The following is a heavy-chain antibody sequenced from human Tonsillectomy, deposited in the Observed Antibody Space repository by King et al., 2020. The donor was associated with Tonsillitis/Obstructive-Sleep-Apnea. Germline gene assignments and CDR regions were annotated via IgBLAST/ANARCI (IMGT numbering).Heavy chain of an antibody. Sequence: VQLVESGGGVVQPGRSLRLSCAASGFTFSSYAMHWVRQAPGKGLEWVAVISDEISNKYYADSVKGRFTIFRDNSKNTLYLQMNSLRAEDTAVYYCATDLRPGKLCRHSYYDYGMAVWCQGIRVIVSS. CDR3: ATDLRPGKLCRHSYYDYGMAV. CDR1: GFTFSSYA. D-gene: IGHD1-1*01. J-gene: IGHJ6*02. CDR2: ISDEISNK. V-gene: IGHV3-30*04.